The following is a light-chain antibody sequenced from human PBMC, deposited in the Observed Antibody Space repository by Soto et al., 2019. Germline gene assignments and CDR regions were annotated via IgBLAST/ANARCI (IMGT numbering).Light chain of an antibody. CDR2: GSS. CDR3: QQYGSSPPYT. V-gene: IGKV3-20*01. J-gene: IGKJ2*01. Sequence: EVVLTQSPGTLSLSPGERATLSCRASQSVSNEYLAWYQQKPGQAPRLLIFGSSDRATGIPDRFSGSGSGTDFTLTISRLEPEDFAVYYYQQYGSSPPYTFGQGTKLEIK. CDR1: QSVSNEY.